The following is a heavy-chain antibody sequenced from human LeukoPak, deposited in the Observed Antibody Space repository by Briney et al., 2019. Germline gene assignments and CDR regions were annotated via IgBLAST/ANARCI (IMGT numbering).Heavy chain of an antibody. V-gene: IGHV3-7*01. D-gene: IGHD1-26*01. J-gene: IGHJ4*02. CDR2: IKQDGSEK. Sequence: GGSLRLSCAASGFTFSSHWMNWVRQAPGKGLEWVANIKQDGSEKYYVDSVKGRLTISRNNAKNSLYLQMNSLRAEDTAVYYCARDSRENYYGWDPQGYWGQGTLVTVSS. CDR1: GFTFSSHW. CDR3: ARDSRENYYGWDPQGY.